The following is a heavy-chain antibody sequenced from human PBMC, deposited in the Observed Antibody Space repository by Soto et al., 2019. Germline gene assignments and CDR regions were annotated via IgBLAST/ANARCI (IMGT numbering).Heavy chain of an antibody. J-gene: IGHJ4*02. CDR2: ISGSSGST. V-gene: IGHV3-23*01. Sequence: GSLRLSCAALGLTFSSYSINWFRQAPGKGLEWVSDISGSSGSTYYADSVKGRFTISRDNSKNTLYLQMNSLRAEDTAVYYCAKRSSSSTFDSWAQGPLVTVSS. D-gene: IGHD6-6*01. CDR3: AKRSSSSTFDS. CDR1: GLTFSSYS.